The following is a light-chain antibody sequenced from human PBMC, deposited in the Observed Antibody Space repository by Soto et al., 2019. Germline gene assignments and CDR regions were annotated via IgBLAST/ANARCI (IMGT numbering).Light chain of an antibody. J-gene: IGLJ2*01. CDR3: CSYAAGNSVV. CDR2: EGS. CDR1: SSDVGSYNL. V-gene: IGLV2-23*01. Sequence: QSVLTQPASVSGSPGQSITISCTGTSSDVGSYNLVSWYQQHPGKAPKLMIYEGSRRPSGVSNRFSGSKSGNTASLTISGLQVEDEADYYCCSYAAGNSVVFGGGTKLTVL.